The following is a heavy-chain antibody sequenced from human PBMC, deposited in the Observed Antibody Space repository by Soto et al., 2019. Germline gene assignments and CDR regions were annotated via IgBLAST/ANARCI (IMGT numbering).Heavy chain of an antibody. CDR3: ARGYYYGSGSLFDY. CDR2: IYHSGST. D-gene: IGHD3-10*01. Sequence: SETLSLTSAVSGGSISSSNWWSWVRQPPGKGLEWIGEIYHSGSTNYNPSLKSRVTISVDKSKNQFSLKLSSVTAADTAVYYCARGYYYGSGSLFDYWGQGTLVTVSS. V-gene: IGHV4-4*02. CDR1: GGSISSSNW. J-gene: IGHJ4*02.